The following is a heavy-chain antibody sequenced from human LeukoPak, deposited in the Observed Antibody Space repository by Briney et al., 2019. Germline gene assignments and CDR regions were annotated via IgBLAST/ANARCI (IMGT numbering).Heavy chain of an antibody. J-gene: IGHJ4*02. V-gene: IGHV4-59*08. D-gene: IGHD1-26*01. CDR3: ARHYVFVSGGSSFDY. CDR1: GGSIGTSY. Sequence: SETLSLTCSVSGGSIGTSYWSWIRQPPGKGLEWIGYIYYNGATNYNPSLKTRVTISLDTPKNQFSLNLKSVTASDTAVYYCARHYVFVSGGSSFDYWGLGILVTVSS. CDR2: IYYNGAT.